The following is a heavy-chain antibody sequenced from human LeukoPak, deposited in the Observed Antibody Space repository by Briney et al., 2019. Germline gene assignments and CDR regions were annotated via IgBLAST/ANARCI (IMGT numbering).Heavy chain of an antibody. CDR1: GFTFSSYE. CDR3: ARGYGSGSSHIDY. V-gene: IGHV3-48*03. Sequence: GGSLRLSCAASGFTFSSYEMNWVRQAPGKGLEWVSYISSSGSTISYADSVKGRFTISRDNANNSLYLQMNSLRAEDTAVYYCARGYGSGSSHIDYWGQGTLVTVSS. J-gene: IGHJ4*02. D-gene: IGHD3-10*01. CDR2: ISSSGSTI.